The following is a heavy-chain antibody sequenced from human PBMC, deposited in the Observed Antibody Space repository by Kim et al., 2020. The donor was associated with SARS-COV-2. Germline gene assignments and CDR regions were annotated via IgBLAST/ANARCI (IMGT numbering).Heavy chain of an antibody. J-gene: IGHJ5*01. CDR2: TFYSSRWYN. V-gene: IGHV6-1*01. CDR3: ARGWLRSGFNS. CDR1: GDSVSINSAA. Sequence: SQTLSLTCAISGDSVSINSAAWPWIRQSPSRGLEWLGRTFYSSRWYNDYAVSVKSRIIINPDTSKNQFSLQLNSVTPEDTAVYYCARGWLRSGFNSWGQGTLVTVSS. D-gene: IGHD5-12*01.